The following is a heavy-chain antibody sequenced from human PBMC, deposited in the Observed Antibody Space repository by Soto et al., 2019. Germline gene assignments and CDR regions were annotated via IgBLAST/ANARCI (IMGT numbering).Heavy chain of an antibody. CDR3: ARSIVVVTALDY. D-gene: IGHD2-21*02. J-gene: IGHJ4*02. Sequence: QVQLVQSGAEEKKPGASVKVSCKASGYTFTSYAMHRVRQAPGQRREWMGWSNAGNGNTKYSQKFQGSVTITRDTSASTAYMELSSLRSEDTAVYYCARSIVVVTALDYWGQGTLVTVSS. V-gene: IGHV1-3*05. CDR1: GYTFTSYA. CDR2: SNAGNGNT.